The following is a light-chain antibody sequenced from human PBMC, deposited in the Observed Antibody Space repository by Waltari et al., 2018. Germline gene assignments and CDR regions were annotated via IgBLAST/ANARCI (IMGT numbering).Light chain of an antibody. CDR1: PSVLYSCNNKNY. Sequence: DIVMSQPPDYLAVPLVERATINCKSSPSVLYSCNNKNYLAWYQQKPGQPPKLLFYWASTRESGVPDRFSGSGSGTDFTLTISSLHAEDVAVYICQQYYSTPPPFVQRTKRESK. V-gene: IGKV4-1*01. CDR3: QQYYSTPPP. CDR2: WAS. J-gene: IGKJ1*01.